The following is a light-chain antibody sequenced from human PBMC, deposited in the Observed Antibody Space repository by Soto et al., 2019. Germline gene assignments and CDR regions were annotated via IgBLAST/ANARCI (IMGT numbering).Light chain of an antibody. CDR3: SSYAGSNYV. Sequence: QSALTQPPSASGSPGQSVTISCTGTSSDVGGYNYVSWYQQHPGKAPKLMIYEVSKRPSGVPDRFSGSKSGNTASLTVSGLKAEDEADYYCSSYAGSNYVFGTGTKLTVL. CDR2: EVS. CDR1: SSDVGGYNY. J-gene: IGLJ1*01. V-gene: IGLV2-8*01.